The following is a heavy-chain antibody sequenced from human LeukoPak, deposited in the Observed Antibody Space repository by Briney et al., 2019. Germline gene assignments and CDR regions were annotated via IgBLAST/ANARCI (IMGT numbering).Heavy chain of an antibody. D-gene: IGHD1-1*01. CDR3: ARQGKKTGTSWFDP. Sequence: GGSLRLSCAASGFTFSSYSMNWVRQAPGKGLEWVSSISSSSSYIYYADSVKGRFTISRDNAKNSLYLQMNSLRAEDTAVYYCARQGKKTGTSWFDPWGQGTLVTVSS. V-gene: IGHV3-21*01. CDR1: GFTFSSYS. CDR2: ISSSSSYI. J-gene: IGHJ5*02.